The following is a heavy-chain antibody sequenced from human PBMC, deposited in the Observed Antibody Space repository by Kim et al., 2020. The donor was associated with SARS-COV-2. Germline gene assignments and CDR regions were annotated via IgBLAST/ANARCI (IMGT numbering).Heavy chain of an antibody. Sequence: DSVKGRSTISRDNAKNSLYLQMNSLRAEDTAVYYCARISAPDTLENAFDIWGQGTMVTVSS. CDR3: ARISAPDTLENAFDI. J-gene: IGHJ3*02. V-gene: IGHV3-11*01.